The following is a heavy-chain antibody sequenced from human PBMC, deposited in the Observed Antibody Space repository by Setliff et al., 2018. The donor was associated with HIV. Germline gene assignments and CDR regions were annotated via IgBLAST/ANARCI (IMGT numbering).Heavy chain of an antibody. D-gene: IGHD1-1*01. CDR3: AGVRDPNWNYDMDV. J-gene: IGHJ6*03. V-gene: IGHV4-34*01. CDR1: GGTFSNYY. CDR2: INHYGAT. Sequence: SETLSLTCAVYGGTFSNYYWSWIRQPPGKGLQWIGEINHYGATYYNPSLRGRVTISTDTSKNQFSLTLTSVTAADTAVYYCAGVRDPNWNYDMDVWGQGTTVTVSS.